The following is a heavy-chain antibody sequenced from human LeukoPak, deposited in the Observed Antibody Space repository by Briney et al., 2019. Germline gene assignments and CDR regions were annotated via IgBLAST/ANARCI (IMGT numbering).Heavy chain of an antibody. Sequence: ASVKVSCKASGGTFSSYTISWVPQAPGQGLEWMGRIIPILGIANYAQKFQGRVTITADKSTSTAYMELSSLRSEDTAVYYCARIPSSSRGSADYWGQGTLVTVSS. J-gene: IGHJ4*02. D-gene: IGHD1-26*01. CDR1: GGTFSSYT. CDR3: ARIPSSSRGSADY. V-gene: IGHV1-69*02. CDR2: IIPILGIA.